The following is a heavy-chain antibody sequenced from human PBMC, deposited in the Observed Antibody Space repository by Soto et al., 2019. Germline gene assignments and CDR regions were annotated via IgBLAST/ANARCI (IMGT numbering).Heavy chain of an antibody. Sequence: QVQLVQSGAEVKKPGASVKVSCKASGYTFSSYGISGVRQAPGQGLEWKGWISGYSGHTYKAQKFQGRVTMTTETSTNTVYMELRSLRSDETAVYYCAREWDNKSEHSSGWYDDFWGKGTLVTVSA. CDR1: GYTFSSYG. V-gene: IGHV1-18*01. D-gene: IGHD6-19*01. CDR2: ISGYSGHT. CDR3: AREWDNKSEHSSGWYDDF. J-gene: IGHJ4*02.